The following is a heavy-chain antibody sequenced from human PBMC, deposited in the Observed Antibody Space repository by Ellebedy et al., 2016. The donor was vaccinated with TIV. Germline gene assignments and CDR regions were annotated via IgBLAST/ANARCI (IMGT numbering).Heavy chain of an antibody. J-gene: IGHJ6*03. CDR1: GGTFSSYA. Sequence: SVKVSXKASGGTFSSYAISWVRQAPGQGLEWMGGIIPIFGTANYAQKFQGRVTMTRDTSTSTVFMELSSLRSEDTAVYYCARAAIVGASHYYYMDVWGKGTTVTVSS. D-gene: IGHD1-26*01. CDR2: IIPIFGTA. CDR3: ARAAIVGASHYYYMDV. V-gene: IGHV1-69*05.